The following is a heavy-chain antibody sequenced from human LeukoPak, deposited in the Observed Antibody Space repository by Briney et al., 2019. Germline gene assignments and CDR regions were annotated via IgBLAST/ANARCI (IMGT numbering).Heavy chain of an antibody. CDR1: GFTFSSYG. D-gene: IGHD2-2*02. V-gene: IGHV3-33*01. CDR3: ARNSLIPRPYYYYGMDV. CDR2: IWYDGSNK. Sequence: GGSLRPSCAASGFTFSSYGMHWVRQAPGKGLEWVAVIWYDGSNKYYADSVKGRFTISRDNSKNTLYLQMNSLRAEDTAVYYCARNSLIPRPYYYYGMDVWGQGTTVTVSS. J-gene: IGHJ6*02.